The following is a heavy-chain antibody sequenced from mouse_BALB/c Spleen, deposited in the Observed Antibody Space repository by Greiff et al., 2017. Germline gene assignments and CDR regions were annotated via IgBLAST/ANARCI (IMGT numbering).Heavy chain of an antibody. V-gene: IGHV1-9*01. CDR1: GYTFTSYW. J-gene: IGHJ2*01. Sequence: QVQLQQPGAELVKPGASVKLSCKASGYTFTSYWMHWVKQRPGHGLEWIGEILPGSGSTNYNEKFKGKATFTADTSSNTAYMQLSSLTSEDSAVYYCAVLLPNYWGQGTTLTVSS. D-gene: IGHD2-1*01. CDR2: ILPGSGST. CDR3: AVLLPNY.